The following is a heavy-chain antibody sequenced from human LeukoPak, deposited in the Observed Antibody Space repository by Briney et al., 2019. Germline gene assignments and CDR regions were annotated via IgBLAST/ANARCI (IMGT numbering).Heavy chain of an antibody. Sequence: GGSLRLFCEASGFNFSSYAMSWVPQAPGKGLEWVSAISGSGGSTYYADSVKGRFTISRDNSKNTLYLQMNSLRAEDTAVYYCAKLGSGSGWYGGFDYWGQGTLVTVSS. CDR1: GFNFSSYA. CDR2: ISGSGGST. V-gene: IGHV3-23*01. J-gene: IGHJ4*02. D-gene: IGHD6-19*01. CDR3: AKLGSGSGWYGGFDY.